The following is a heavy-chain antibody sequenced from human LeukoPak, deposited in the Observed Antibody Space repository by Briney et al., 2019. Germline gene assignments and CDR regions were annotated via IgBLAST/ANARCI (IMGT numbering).Heavy chain of an antibody. J-gene: IGHJ5*02. V-gene: IGHV4-39*01. Sequence: SQTLSLTCTVSGGSISSGGYYWNWIRQHPGKGLEWIGSIFYSGSTYYNPSLKSRVTISVDMSKNQFSLRLSSVTAADTAVYYCARGYSFGPYNWFDPWGQGTLVTVSS. CDR1: GGSISSGGYY. D-gene: IGHD5-18*01. CDR3: ARGYSFGPYNWFDP. CDR2: IFYSGST.